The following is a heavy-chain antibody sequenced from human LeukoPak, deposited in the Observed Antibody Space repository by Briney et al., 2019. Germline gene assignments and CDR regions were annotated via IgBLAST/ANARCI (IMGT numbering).Heavy chain of an antibody. D-gene: IGHD5-24*01. CDR1: GGSFSGYY. J-gene: IGHJ2*01. V-gene: IGHV4-34*01. CDR2: INHSGST. Sequence: SETLSLTCAVYGGSFSGYYWSWIRQPPGKGLECIGEINHSGSTNYNPSLKSRVTISVDTSKNQFSLRLSSVTAADTAVYYCAQLRGYFDLWGRGTLVTVSS. CDR3: AQLRGYFDL.